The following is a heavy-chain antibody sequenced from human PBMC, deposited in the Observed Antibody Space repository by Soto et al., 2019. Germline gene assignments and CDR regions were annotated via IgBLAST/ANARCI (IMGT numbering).Heavy chain of an antibody. CDR2: INPIGYST. J-gene: IGHJ6*03. CDR1: GYTFTSYD. D-gene: IGHD3-3*01. V-gene: IGHV1-46*03. CDR3: ASGYYDFDYYYHYVDV. Sequence: AAVKFSCKAAGYTFTSYDSHCGRQAPGQGREWMERINPIGYSTSYSQKIQGRVTMTRDTSTSTVYMELSSLRSEDTAVYYFASGYYDFDYYYHYVDVWGKGTTVTVSS.